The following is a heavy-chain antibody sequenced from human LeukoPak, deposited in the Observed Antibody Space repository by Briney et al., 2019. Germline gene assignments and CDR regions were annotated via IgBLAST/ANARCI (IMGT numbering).Heavy chain of an antibody. Sequence: ASVKVSCTASGYTFTSYGISWVRQAPGQGLEWMGWISAYNGNTNYAQTFQGRVTMTTDTSTSTAYMELRSLRSDDTAVYFCARALQVTAIHRFDYWGQGTLVTVSS. CDR1: GYTFTSYG. D-gene: IGHD2-21*02. J-gene: IGHJ4*02. V-gene: IGHV1-18*01. CDR2: ISAYNGNT. CDR3: ARALQVTAIHRFDY.